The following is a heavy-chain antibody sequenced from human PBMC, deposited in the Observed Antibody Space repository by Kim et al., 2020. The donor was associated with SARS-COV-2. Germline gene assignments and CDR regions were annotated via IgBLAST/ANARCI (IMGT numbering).Heavy chain of an antibody. J-gene: IGHJ4*02. V-gene: IGHV3-48*02. CDR1: GFTFSSYS. Sequence: GGSLRLSCAASGFTFSSYSMNWVRQAPGKGLEWVSYISSSSSTIYYADSVKGRFTISRDNAKNSLYLQMNSLRDEDTAVYYCARDHYYYDSSGNWGDYWGQGTLVTVSS. CDR2: ISSSSSTI. D-gene: IGHD3-22*01. CDR3: ARDHYYYDSSGNWGDY.